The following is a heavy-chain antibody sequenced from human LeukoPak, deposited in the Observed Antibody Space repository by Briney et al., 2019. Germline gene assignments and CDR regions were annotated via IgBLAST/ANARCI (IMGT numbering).Heavy chain of an antibody. Sequence: PSETLSLTCTVSGGSISSSSYYWGWIRQPPGKGLEWIGSIYYSGSTYYNPSLKSRVTISVDTSKNQFSLKLSSVTAADTAVYYCASLSCSSTSCYQGKDYWGQGTLVTVSS. CDR3: ASLSCSSTSCYQGKDY. CDR1: GGSISSSSYY. V-gene: IGHV4-39*07. CDR2: IYYSGST. D-gene: IGHD2-2*01. J-gene: IGHJ4*02.